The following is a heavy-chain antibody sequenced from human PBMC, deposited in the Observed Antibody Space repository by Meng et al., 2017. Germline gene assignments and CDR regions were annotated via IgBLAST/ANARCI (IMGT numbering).Heavy chain of an antibody. V-gene: IGHV3-7*01. CDR1: GFTFSSYW. J-gene: IGHJ5*02. Sequence: GESLKISCAASGFTFSSYWMSWVRQARGKGVEWLANIKQDGSEKYYVDSVKGRFTISRDNAKNSRYLQMNSLRAEDTAVYYCGREGCSSTSWYQFSVHDFWSGRSQGWFDPWGQGTLVTVSS. CDR3: GREGCSSTSWYQFSVHDFWSGRSQGWFDP. D-gene: IGHD2-2*01. CDR2: IKQDGSEK.